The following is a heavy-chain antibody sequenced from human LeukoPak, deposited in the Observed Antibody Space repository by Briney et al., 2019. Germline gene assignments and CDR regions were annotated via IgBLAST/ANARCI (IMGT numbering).Heavy chain of an antibody. V-gene: IGHV1-69*06. CDR2: IIPIFGTA. J-gene: IGHJ6*03. CDR1: GGTFSSYA. D-gene: IGHD3-16*01. CDR3: ARWVDDYVWGSPTYYYYMDV. Sequence: GASVKVSCKASGGTFSSYAISWVRQAPGQGLEWMGGIIPIFGTANYAQKFQGRVTITADKSTSTAYMELSSLRSEDTAVYYCARWVDDYVWGSPTYYYYMDVWGKGTTVTVSS.